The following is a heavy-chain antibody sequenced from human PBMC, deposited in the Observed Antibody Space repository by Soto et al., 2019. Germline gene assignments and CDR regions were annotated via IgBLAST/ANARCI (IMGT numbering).Heavy chain of an antibody. D-gene: IGHD2-21*02. CDR3: ARFQYTVVTPFDL. V-gene: IGHV4-59*01. CDR1: GGSLTNYS. CDR2: IRYSGKT. J-gene: IGHJ3*01. Sequence: QVQLQESGPGLVEPSETLSLTCTVSGGSLTNYSWTWIRQSPGKGLEWIAYIRYSGKTGYNPSLKRRVNIALDTPKNQFSLKLTSVTAEDTAIYYCARFQYTVVTPFDLWGQGTMVIVSS.